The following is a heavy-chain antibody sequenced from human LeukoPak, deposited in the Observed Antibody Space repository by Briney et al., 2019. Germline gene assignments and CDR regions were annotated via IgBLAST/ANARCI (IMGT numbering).Heavy chain of an antibody. CDR1: GFTFGDYA. CDR2: IRSIAYGGTT. D-gene: IGHD6-13*01. J-gene: IGHJ4*02. Sequence: GGSLRLSCTASGFTFGDYAMSWVRQAPGKGLEWVGFIRSIAYGGTTEYAASVKGRFTISRDDSKSIAYLQMNSLKSEDTALYFCTGGQQLPDYWGQGTLVTVSS. CDR3: TGGQQLPDY. V-gene: IGHV3-49*04.